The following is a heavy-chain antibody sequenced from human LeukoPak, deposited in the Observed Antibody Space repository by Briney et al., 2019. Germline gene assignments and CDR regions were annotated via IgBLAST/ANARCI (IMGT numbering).Heavy chain of an antibody. CDR3: ARDLARNGWFDY. CDR1: GGSISSYY. D-gene: IGHD3-3*01. Sequence: SETLSLTCTVSGGSISSYYWVWIRQPPGKSLEWIGIISYSGTTYYNPSLKSRVTISVDTSKNQFSLRLTSVTVADTAMYYCARDLARNGWFDYWGQGTLVTVSS. J-gene: IGHJ4*02. V-gene: IGHV4-59*12. CDR2: ISYSGTT.